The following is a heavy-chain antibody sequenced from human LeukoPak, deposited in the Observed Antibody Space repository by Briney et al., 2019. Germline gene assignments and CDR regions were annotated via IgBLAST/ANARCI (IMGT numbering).Heavy chain of an antibody. Sequence: ASVKVSRKASGYTFTGYYMHWVRQAPGQGLEWMGWINPNSGGTNYAQKFLGRITMTRDTSISTAYMELSRLRSDDTAVYYCASATTYCGADCYPLDAFDIWGQGTMVTVSS. D-gene: IGHD2-21*02. J-gene: IGHJ3*02. V-gene: IGHV1-2*02. CDR3: ASATTYCGADCYPLDAFDI. CDR1: GYTFTGYY. CDR2: INPNSGGT.